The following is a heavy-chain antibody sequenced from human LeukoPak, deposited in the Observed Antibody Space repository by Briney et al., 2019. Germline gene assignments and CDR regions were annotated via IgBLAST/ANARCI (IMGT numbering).Heavy chain of an antibody. V-gene: IGHV4-59*08. Sequence: SETLSLTCTVSGGSISSYYWSWIRQPPGKGLEWIGYIYYSGSTNYNPSLKSRVTISVDTSKNQFSLRLSSVTAADTAVYYCARLDAGIAARLSWWYYFDYWGQGTLVTVSS. D-gene: IGHD6-6*01. CDR2: IYYSGST. CDR1: GGSISSYY. CDR3: ARLDAGIAARLSWWYYFDY. J-gene: IGHJ4*02.